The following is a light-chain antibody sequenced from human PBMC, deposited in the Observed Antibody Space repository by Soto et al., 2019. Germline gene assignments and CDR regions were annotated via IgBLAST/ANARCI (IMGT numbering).Light chain of an antibody. CDR2: GAS. Sequence: DFQMTQSPSSLSASVGDRVTITCRASQGIANYVAWYQQKPGKVPKLLIYGASTLRAGVPSRFSGSGSETDFTLTITSLQPEDVATYYCQKYDRAPWTFGQGTKLDIK. CDR1: QGIANY. V-gene: IGKV1-27*01. CDR3: QKYDRAPWT. J-gene: IGKJ1*01.